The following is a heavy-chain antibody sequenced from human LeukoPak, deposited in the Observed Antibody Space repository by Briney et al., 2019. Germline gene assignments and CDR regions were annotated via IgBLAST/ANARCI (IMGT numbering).Heavy chain of an antibody. CDR1: GFTFSSYA. Sequence: PGGSLRLSCAASGFTFSSYAMSWVRQAPGKGLEWVGRIKSKRGGGTTDYAAPVKGRFTISRDDSKNTLYLQMDSLKTEDTAIYYCVHDGDYEGRFDSWGQGTLVTVSS. D-gene: IGHD4-17*01. J-gene: IGHJ4*02. CDR2: IKSKRGGGTT. V-gene: IGHV3-15*01. CDR3: VHDGDYEGRFDS.